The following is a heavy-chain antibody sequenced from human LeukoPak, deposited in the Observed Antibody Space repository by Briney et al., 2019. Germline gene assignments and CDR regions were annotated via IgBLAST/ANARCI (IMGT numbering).Heavy chain of an antibody. CDR2: IYYSGST. Sequence: SETLSLTCTVSGGSISSYYWSWIRQPPGKGLEWIGSIYYSGSTYYNPSLKSRVTISVDTSKNQFSLKLSSVTAADTAVYYCARHVVGSGSYYSPAFFDYWGQGTLVTVSS. D-gene: IGHD3-10*01. CDR3: ARHVVGSGSYYSPAFFDY. J-gene: IGHJ4*02. V-gene: IGHV4-39*01. CDR1: GGSISSYY.